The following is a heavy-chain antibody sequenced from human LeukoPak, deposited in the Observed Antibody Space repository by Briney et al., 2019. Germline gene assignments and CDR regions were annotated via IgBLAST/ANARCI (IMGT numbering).Heavy chain of an antibody. CDR1: GFTFSRYG. J-gene: IGHJ4*02. CDR2: IWYDGSNK. D-gene: IGHD2-15*01. V-gene: IGHV3-33*01. Sequence: GGSLRLSCAASGFTFSRYGMHWVRQAPGKGLEWVAVIWYDGSNKYYADSVKGRFTISRDNSKNTLHLQMNSLRVEDTAAYYCASKNGPCSGGSCYSYFDYWGQGALVTVSS. CDR3: ASKNGPCSGGSCYSYFDY.